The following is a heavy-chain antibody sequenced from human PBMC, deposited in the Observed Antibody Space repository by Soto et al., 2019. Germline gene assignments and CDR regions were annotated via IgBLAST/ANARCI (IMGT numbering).Heavy chain of an antibody. J-gene: IGHJ6*02. Sequence: GSLRLSCAASGFTFSSYAMSWVRQAPGKGLEWVSAISGSGGSTYYADSVKGRFTISRDNSKNTLYLQMNSMRVEDTAVYYCAKDISRSTSSYYYYGMDVWGQGTTVTVSS. V-gene: IGHV3-23*01. CDR2: ISGSGGST. D-gene: IGHD2-2*01. CDR3: AKDISRSTSSYYYYGMDV. CDR1: GFTFSSYA.